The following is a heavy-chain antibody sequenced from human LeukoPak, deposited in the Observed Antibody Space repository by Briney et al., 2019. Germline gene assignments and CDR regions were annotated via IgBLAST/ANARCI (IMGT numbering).Heavy chain of an antibody. D-gene: IGHD3-22*01. CDR1: GYSISSCYY. J-gene: IGHJ4*02. CDR2: IYHSWST. Sequence: SETLSLTCTVSGYSISSCYYWGLIPPPPRKGLGLIGSIYHSWSTYYNPSLKRRTTIPVDTSNNQFSLKLNAVTAADTAVSYCVSYDSSGYYGEYYFDYWGQGTLVTVSS. CDR3: VSYDSSGYYGEYYFDY. V-gene: IGHV4-38-2*02.